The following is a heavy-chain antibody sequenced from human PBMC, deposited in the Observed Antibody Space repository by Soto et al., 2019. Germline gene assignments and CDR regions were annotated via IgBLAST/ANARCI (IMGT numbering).Heavy chain of an antibody. CDR2: IYHSGST. CDR1: GGSISSSNW. V-gene: IGHV4-4*02. J-gene: IGHJ6*02. CDR3: ARVLSEWLRLGKSYYYYGMDV. D-gene: IGHD5-12*01. Sequence: QVQLQESGPGLVKPSGTLSLTCAVSGGSISSSNWWSWVRQPPGKGLEWIGEIYHSGSTNYNPSLKSRVTISVDKSKNQFSLKLSSVTAADTAVYYCARVLSEWLRLGKSYYYYGMDVWGQGTTVTVSS.